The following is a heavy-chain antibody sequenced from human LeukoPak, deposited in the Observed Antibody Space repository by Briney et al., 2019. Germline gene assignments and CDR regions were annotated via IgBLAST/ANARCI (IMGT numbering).Heavy chain of an antibody. D-gene: IGHD2-21*01. Sequence: ASVKVSCKASGGTFSSYAISWVRQAPGQGLEWMGWINAYNGNTNYAQKLQGRVTVTMDTSASIAYMELRSLRSDDTAVYYCARDIDWIVDYWGQGTQVTVSS. CDR1: GGTFSSYA. V-gene: IGHV1-18*01. J-gene: IGHJ4*02. CDR2: INAYNGNT. CDR3: ARDIDWIVDY.